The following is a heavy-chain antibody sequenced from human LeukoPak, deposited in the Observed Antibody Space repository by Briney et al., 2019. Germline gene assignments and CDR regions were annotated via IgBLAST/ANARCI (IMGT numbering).Heavy chain of an antibody. CDR2: TIPILGIA. Sequence: SVKVSCKASGGTFSSYTISWVRQAPGQGLEWMGRTIPILGIANYAQKFQGRVTITADKSTSTAYMELSSLRSEDTAVYYCARVPPEYQTTVVTEYWGQGTLVTVSS. D-gene: IGHD4-23*01. CDR3: ARVPPEYQTTVVTEY. CDR1: GGTFSSYT. J-gene: IGHJ4*02. V-gene: IGHV1-69*02.